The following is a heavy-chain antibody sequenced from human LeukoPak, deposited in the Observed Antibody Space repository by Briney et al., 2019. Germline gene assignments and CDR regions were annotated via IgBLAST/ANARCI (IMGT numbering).Heavy chain of an antibody. J-gene: IGHJ4*02. CDR1: GFTFSSYD. V-gene: IGHV3-30*02. CDR3: AQRGSGTLSPLAS. Sequence: GGSLRLFCAASGFTFSSYDMTWVGQAPGKGLEWVAFIRYDGSHKYYADSVKGRFTISRDNSKNTLYLQMNSLRAEDTALYYCAQRGSGTLSPLASWGQRTLVTVSS. D-gene: IGHD1-26*01. CDR2: IRYDGSHK.